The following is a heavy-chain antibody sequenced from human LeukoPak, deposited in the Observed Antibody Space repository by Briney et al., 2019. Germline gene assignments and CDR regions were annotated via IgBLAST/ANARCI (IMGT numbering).Heavy chain of an antibody. CDR2: IKRSDNYR. J-gene: IGHJ4*02. D-gene: IGHD1-26*01. Sequence: GGSLRLSCAASGIAVTGNYMNWVRQAPGKGLEWVSSIKRSDNYRYYADSVAGRFTISTDDAQSSLYLQMNSLRAEDTAIYYCARSRSRYWGQGSLVTVSS. V-gene: IGHV3-21*04. CDR1: GIAVTGNY. CDR3: ARSRSRY.